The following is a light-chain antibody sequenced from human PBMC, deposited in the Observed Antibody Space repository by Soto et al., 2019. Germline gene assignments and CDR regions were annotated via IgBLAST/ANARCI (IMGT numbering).Light chain of an antibody. Sequence: QSVLTQPASVSGSPGQSITISCTGTSSDFGSYNLVSWYQQHPGKAPKLMIYEVTKWPSGVSNRFSGSKSGNTASLTISGLQAEDEADYYCCSYAGSSTFYFFGIGTKVTVL. CDR1: SSDFGSYNL. CDR2: EVT. J-gene: IGLJ1*01. CDR3: CSYAGSSTFYF. V-gene: IGLV2-23*02.